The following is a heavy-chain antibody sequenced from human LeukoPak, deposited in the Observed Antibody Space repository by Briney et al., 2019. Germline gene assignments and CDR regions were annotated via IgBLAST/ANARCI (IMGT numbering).Heavy chain of an antibody. D-gene: IGHD5-18*01. J-gene: IGHJ6*02. Sequence: SGGSLRLSCAASGFTFSSYAMHWVRQAPGKGLEWVAVISYDGSNKYYADSVKGRFTISRDNSKNTLYLQMNSLRAEDTAVYYCARALSGDTAMVTKPKYYYYYGMDVWGQGTTVTVSS. CDR1: GFTFSSYA. CDR2: ISYDGSNK. CDR3: ARALSGDTAMVTKPKYYYYYGMDV. V-gene: IGHV3-30*04.